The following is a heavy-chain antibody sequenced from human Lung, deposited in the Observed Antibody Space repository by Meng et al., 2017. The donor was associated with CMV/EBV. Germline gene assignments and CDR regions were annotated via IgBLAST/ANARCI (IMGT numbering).Heavy chain of an antibody. D-gene: IGHD6-19*01. Sequence: GGSLRLSCAASGFNFSIYTMTWVRQAPGKGLEWVAGITGGGDTTYYADSVKGRFTISRDNSKNTLYLQMNSLRVEDTAVFYCVKGGWGDYWGQGTWVTVAS. V-gene: IGHV3-23*01. CDR1: GFNFSIYT. CDR3: VKGGWGDY. CDR2: ITGGGDTT. J-gene: IGHJ4*02.